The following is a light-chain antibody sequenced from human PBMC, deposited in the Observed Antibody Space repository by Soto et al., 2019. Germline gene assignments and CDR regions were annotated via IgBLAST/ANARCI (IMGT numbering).Light chain of an antibody. CDR3: QQYNNWPPT. Sequence: EIVMTQSPVTLSVSPGERATLSCRASQSVSSNLAWYQQKPGQAPRLLIYGTSTRATGIPARFSGGGSGTEFTLTISSLQSEDFAFYYCQQYNNWPPTFGGGTKV. V-gene: IGKV3-15*01. J-gene: IGKJ4*01. CDR1: QSVSSN. CDR2: GTS.